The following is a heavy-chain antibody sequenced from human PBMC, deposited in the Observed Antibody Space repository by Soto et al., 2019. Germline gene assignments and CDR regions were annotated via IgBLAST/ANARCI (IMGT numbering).Heavy chain of an antibody. CDR1: RGSISSYY. J-gene: IGHJ4*02. CDR2: IYYSGST. D-gene: IGHD1-26*01. CDR3: ARGLITGSSYSGGWYYFDY. Sequence: PSETLSLTCTVSRGSISSYYWSWIPQPPGNGLEWIGYIYYSGSTNYNPSLKSRVTISVDTSKNLFSLKLSSVTAADTAVYFCARGLITGSSYSGGWYYFDYWGQGTPVTVS. V-gene: IGHV4-59*01.